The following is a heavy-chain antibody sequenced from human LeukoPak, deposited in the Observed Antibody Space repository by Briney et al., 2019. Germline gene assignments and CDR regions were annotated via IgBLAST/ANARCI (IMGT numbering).Heavy chain of an antibody. CDR2: ISSSSTI. D-gene: IGHD2-15*01. V-gene: IGHV3-48*01. J-gene: IGHJ4*02. Sequence: GGSLRLSCAASGFTFSSYSMNWVRQAPGKGLEWVSYISSSSTIYYADSVKGRFTISRDNAKNSLYLQMNSLRAEDTVVYYCARDMGHCSGDTCYFDYWGQGTLVTVSS. CDR3: ARDMGHCSGDTCYFDY. CDR1: GFTFSSYS.